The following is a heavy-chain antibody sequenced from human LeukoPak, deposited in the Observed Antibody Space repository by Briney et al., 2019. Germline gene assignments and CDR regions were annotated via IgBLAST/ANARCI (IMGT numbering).Heavy chain of an antibody. CDR1: GYSFASYW. D-gene: IGHD3-9*01. V-gene: IGHV5-51*01. J-gene: IGHJ5*02. Sequence: GESLKISCKGSGYSFASYWIGWVRQMPGKGLEWMGIIYAGVCATRYSPSFQGQVTISADKSISTAYLQWSSLKASDTPMYYCAKHGPYYDILTGYPSPYNWFDPWGQGTLVTVSS. CDR3: AKHGPYYDILTGYPSPYNWFDP. CDR2: IYAGVCAT.